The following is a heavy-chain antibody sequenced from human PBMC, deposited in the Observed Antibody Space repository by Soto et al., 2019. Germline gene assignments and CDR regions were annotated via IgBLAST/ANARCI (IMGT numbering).Heavy chain of an antibody. CDR1: GFSLSTSGMC. CDR2: IDWDDDK. Sequence: SGPTLVNPTQTLTLTCTFSGFSLSTSGMCVSWIRQPPGKALEWLARIDWDDDKYYSTSLKTRLTISKDTSKNQVVLTMTNMDPVDTATYYCARIRNLPRDYYYGMDVWGQGTTVTVSS. V-gene: IGHV2-70*11. J-gene: IGHJ6*02. CDR3: ARIRNLPRDYYYGMDV.